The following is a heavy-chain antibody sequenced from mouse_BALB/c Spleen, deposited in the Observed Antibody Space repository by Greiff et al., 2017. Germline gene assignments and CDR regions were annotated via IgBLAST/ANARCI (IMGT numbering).Heavy chain of an antibody. CDR1: GYTFTDYA. V-gene: IGHV1S137*01. CDR2: ISTYYGDA. Sequence: VQLQQSGAELVRPGVSVKISCKGSGYTFTDYAMHWVKQSHAKSLEWIGVISTYYGDASYNQKFKGKATMAVDKSSSTAYMELARLTSEDSAIYYCARSRGDLYGAMDCWGQGTSGTVSS. J-gene: IGHJ4*01. D-gene: IGHD1-2*01. CDR3: ARSRGDLYGAMDC.